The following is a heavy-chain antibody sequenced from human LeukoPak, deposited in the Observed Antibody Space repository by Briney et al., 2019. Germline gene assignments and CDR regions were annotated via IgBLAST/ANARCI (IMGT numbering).Heavy chain of an antibody. CDR3: ARDMRYCSSTSCYKWFDP. Sequence: GGSLRLACAASGFTFSSYAMSWVRQAPGKGLEWVSSISSSSSYIYYADSVKGRFTISRDNAKNSLYLQMNSLRAEDTAVYYCARDMRYCSSTSCYKWFDPWGQGTLVTVSS. CDR2: ISSSSSYI. D-gene: IGHD2-2*02. CDR1: GFTFSSYA. V-gene: IGHV3-21*01. J-gene: IGHJ5*02.